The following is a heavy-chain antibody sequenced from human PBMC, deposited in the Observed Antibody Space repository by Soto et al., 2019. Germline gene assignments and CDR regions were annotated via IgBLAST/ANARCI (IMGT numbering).Heavy chain of an antibody. CDR1: GYSFTKYW. J-gene: IGHJ6*02. D-gene: IGHD3-16*01. CDR2: IDPSDSYI. Sequence: LGESLKLSCKGSGYSFTKYWISWVRQMPGKGLEWMGRIDPSDSYINYSPSFQGHVTISADKSINTAYLQWSSLRASDTAIYYCARHYICRGGDCYYYGMDVWGQGTTVTVSS. V-gene: IGHV5-10-1*01. CDR3: ARHYICRGGDCYYYGMDV.